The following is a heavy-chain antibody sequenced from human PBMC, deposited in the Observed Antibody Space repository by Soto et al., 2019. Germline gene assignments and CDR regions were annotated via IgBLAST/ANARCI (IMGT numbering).Heavy chain of an antibody. CDR1: GGSIISGPYS. Sequence: SETLSLTCSVSGGSIISGPYSWGLIRQPPGKGLEWIGTFYYSGRTFYNPSLESRVTISVDPSKNQFSLKVSSVTAADTAVYYCARLGGYFANASCYGYYAMDVWGQGTTVT. D-gene: IGHD2-2*01. V-gene: IGHV4-39*01. CDR3: ARLGGYFANASCYGYYAMDV. CDR2: FYYSGRT. J-gene: IGHJ6*02.